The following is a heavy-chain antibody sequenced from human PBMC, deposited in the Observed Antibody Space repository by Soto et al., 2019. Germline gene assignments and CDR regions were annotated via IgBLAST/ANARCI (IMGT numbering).Heavy chain of an antibody. CDR1: GGTFSNQA. CDR2: IIPIFSTT. V-gene: IGHV1-69*12. D-gene: IGHD6-13*01. CDR3: AREVAADGTFREDVFDI. J-gene: IGHJ3*02. Sequence: QVHLVQSGAEVKKPGSSVKVSCKAPGGTFSNQAINWVRQAPGQGLEWMGRIIPIFSTTNYAQKFQGRVTMTADESTITAYLELSSLKQDDTAVYYCAREVAADGTFREDVFDIWGQGTLVTVSS.